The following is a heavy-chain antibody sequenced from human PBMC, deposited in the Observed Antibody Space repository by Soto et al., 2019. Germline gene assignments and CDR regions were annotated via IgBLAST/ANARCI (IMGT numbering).Heavy chain of an antibody. CDR1: GFTFSSYW. Sequence: GGSLRLSCAASGFTFSSYWMHWVRQAPGKGLVWVSRINSDGSSTSYADSVKGRFTISRDNAKNTLYLQMNSLRAEDTAVYYCARDNHYCSGGSCYVYWGQGTLVTVSS. V-gene: IGHV3-74*01. CDR3: ARDNHYCSGGSCYVY. CDR2: INSDGSST. D-gene: IGHD2-15*01. J-gene: IGHJ4*02.